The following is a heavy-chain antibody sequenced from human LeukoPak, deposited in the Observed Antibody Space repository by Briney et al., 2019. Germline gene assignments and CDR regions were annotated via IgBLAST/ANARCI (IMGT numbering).Heavy chain of an antibody. CDR1: GFTFSSYG. D-gene: IGHD1-26*01. CDR3: AREGEGYSGSYNFVY. V-gene: IGHV3-33*01. J-gene: IGHJ4*02. CDR2: IWYDGSNK. Sequence: PGGSLRLSCAASGFTFSSYGMHWVRQAPGKGLERVAVIWYDGSNKYYADSVKGRFTISRDNSKNTLYLQMNSLRAEDTAVYYCAREGEGYSGSYNFVYWGQGTLVTVSS.